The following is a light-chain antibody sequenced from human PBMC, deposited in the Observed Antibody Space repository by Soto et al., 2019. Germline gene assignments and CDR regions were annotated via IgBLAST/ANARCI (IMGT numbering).Light chain of an antibody. Sequence: QSVLTQPPSASGTPGQRVTISCSGSSSNIGSNYVYWYQQLPGTAPKLLIYSNNQRPSGVPDRFSGSKSGTSASLAISGLRSEDEADYYCAAWDDSLSGRWVFGGGPKLTVL. CDR3: AAWDDSLSGRWV. J-gene: IGLJ3*02. CDR2: SNN. CDR1: SSNIGSNY. V-gene: IGLV1-47*02.